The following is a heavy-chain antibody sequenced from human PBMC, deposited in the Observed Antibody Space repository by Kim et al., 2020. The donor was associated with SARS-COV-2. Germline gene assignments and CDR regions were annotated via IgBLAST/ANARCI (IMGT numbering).Heavy chain of an antibody. Sequence: SETLSLTCAVYGGSFSGYYWSWIRQPPGKGLEWIGEINHSGSTNYNPSLKSRVTISVDTSKNQFSLKLSSVTAADTAVYYCARGPVGITGTTNWFDPWGQGTLVTVSS. CDR2: INHSGST. D-gene: IGHD1-7*01. CDR1: GGSFSGYY. J-gene: IGHJ5*02. V-gene: IGHV4-34*01. CDR3: ARGPVGITGTTNWFDP.